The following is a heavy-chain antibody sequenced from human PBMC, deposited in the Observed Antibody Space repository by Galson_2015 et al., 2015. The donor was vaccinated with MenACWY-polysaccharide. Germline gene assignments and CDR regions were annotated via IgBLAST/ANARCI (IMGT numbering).Heavy chain of an antibody. V-gene: IGHV3-30*03. D-gene: IGHD3-10*01. CDR2: ISNDGSNK. J-gene: IGHJ4*02. Sequence: VISNDGSNKYYAVSVNARFTISRANSKNTLYLQMNSLSAEDTAVYYCARGGSTYCSPPGTYDKFDSWGQGTLVTVSS. CDR3: ARGGSTYCSPPGTYDKFDS.